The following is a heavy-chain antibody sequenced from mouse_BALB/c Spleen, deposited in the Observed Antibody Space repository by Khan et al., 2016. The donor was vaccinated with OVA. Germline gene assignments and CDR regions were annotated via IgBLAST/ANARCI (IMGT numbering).Heavy chain of an antibody. Sequence: VQLKQSGTVLARPGASVKMSCKASGYTFTSYWMHWVKQRLGQGLEWIGAIYPGNSDTNYNQKFKGKAKLTAVTYTSTAYLELNSLTNDDSAVYYCTRNGFGNYESWDYWGQGTTLTVSS. CDR2: IYPGNSDT. CDR1: GYTFTSYW. J-gene: IGHJ2*01. V-gene: IGHV1-5*01. D-gene: IGHD2-1*01. CDR3: TRNGFGNYESWDY.